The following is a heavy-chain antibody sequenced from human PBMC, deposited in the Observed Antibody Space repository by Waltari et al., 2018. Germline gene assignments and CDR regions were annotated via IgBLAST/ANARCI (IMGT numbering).Heavy chain of an antibody. CDR3: ARSGSGGSCYPPAFDY. J-gene: IGHJ4*02. V-gene: IGHV4-34*01. CDR2: INHSGST. Sequence: QVQLQQWGAGLLKPSETLSLTCAVYGGSFSGYYWSWIRQPPGKGLEWIGEINHSGSTNYNPSLKSRVTISVDTSKNQFSLKLSAVTAADTAVYYCARSGSGGSCYPPAFDYWGQGTLVTVSS. CDR1: GGSFSGYY. D-gene: IGHD2-15*01.